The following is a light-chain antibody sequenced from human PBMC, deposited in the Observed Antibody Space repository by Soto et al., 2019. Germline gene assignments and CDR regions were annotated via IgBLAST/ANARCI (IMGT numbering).Light chain of an antibody. CDR2: GAS. CDR3: QQYKNWPWT. J-gene: IGKJ1*01. Sequence: DIVMTLSPDTLSLSPGQRATLSCRASVSVRTDLAWYQQKPGQAPRLLIYGASTRATAIPARFSGSGSGTDFTLTINSLQPEDFAVYYCQQYKNWPWTFGQGTKVDIK. V-gene: IGKV3-15*01. CDR1: VSVRTD.